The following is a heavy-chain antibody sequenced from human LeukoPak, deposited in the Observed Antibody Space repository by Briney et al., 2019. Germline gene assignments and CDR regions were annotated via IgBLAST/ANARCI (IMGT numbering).Heavy chain of an antibody. CDR3: VDY. Sequence: GGSLRLSCTASGFTFGDYAMSWVRQAPGKGLEWVSVIYTSGTTYYADSVKGRFTISRDTSKNTLYLQMNSLRAEDTAVYYSVDYWGQGTLVTVSS. CDR2: IYTSGTT. CDR1: GFTFGDYA. J-gene: IGHJ4*02. V-gene: IGHV3-53*01.